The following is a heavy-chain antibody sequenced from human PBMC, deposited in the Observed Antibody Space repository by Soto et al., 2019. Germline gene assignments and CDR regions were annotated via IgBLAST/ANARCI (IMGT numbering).Heavy chain of an antibody. J-gene: IGHJ4*02. Sequence: SETLSLTCAVSGGSISSSNWWSWVRQPPGKGLEWIGEIYHSGSTNYNPSLKSRVTISVDTSKSQFSLNLSFVTAADTAVYYCATMGTPATGLYFFDYSGQGSLVTVSS. CDR3: ATMGTPATGLYFFDY. CDR1: GGSISSSNW. V-gene: IGHV4-4*02. D-gene: IGHD2-15*01. CDR2: IYHSGST.